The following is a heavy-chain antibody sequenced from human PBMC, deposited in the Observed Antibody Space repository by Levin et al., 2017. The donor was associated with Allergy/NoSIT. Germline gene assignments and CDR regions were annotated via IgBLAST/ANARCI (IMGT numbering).Heavy chain of an antibody. CDR1: GFTFSSYW. V-gene: IGHV3-74*01. J-gene: IGHJ5*02. Sequence: GGSLRLSCAASGFTFSSYWMHWVRQAPGKGLVWVSRINSDGSSTSYADSVKGRFTISRDNAKNTLYLQMNSLRAEDTAVYYCARKAPGPTVGGWFDPWGQGTLVTVSS. CDR2: INSDGSST. CDR3: ARKAPGPTVGGWFDP. D-gene: IGHD4-23*01.